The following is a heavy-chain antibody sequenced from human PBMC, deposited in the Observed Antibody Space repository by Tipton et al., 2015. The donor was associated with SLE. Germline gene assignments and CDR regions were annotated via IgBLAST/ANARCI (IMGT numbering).Heavy chain of an antibody. CDR2: IYYSGST. Sequence: TLSLTCTVSGGSISSHYWSWIRQPPGKGLEWIGYIYYSGSTNYNPSLKSRVTISVDTSKNQFSLKLSSVTAADTAVYYCARGGDGMDVWGQGTTVTVSS. V-gene: IGHV4-59*11. D-gene: IGHD3-10*01. J-gene: IGHJ6*02. CDR3: ARGGDGMDV. CDR1: GGSISSHY.